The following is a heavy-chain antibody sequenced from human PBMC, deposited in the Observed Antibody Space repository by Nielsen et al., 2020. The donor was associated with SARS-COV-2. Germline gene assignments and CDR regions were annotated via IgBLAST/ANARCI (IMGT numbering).Heavy chain of an antibody. CDR1: GGSVSSGSYY. V-gene: IGHV2-5*08. J-gene: IGHJ4*02. Sequence: TLSLTCTASGGSVSSGSYYWSWIRQPPGKALEWLALIYWDDDKRYSPSLKSRLTITKDTSKNQVVLTMTNMDPVDTATYYCAHRGWELLGPYFDYWGQGTLVTVSS. CDR2: IYWDDDK. CDR3: AHRGWELLGPYFDY. D-gene: IGHD1-26*01.